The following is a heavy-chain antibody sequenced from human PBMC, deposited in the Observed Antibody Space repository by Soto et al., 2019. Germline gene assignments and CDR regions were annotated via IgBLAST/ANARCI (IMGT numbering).Heavy chain of an antibody. CDR2: ISAYNGNT. J-gene: IGHJ4*02. Sequence: ASVKVSCKASGYTFTSYGISWVRQAPGQGLEWMGWISAYNGNTNYAQKLQGRVTMTTDTSTSTAYMELRSLRSDDTAVYYCARDLLLQFGELSPFDYWGQGTLVTVSS. V-gene: IGHV1-18*01. CDR3: ARDLLLQFGELSPFDY. CDR1: GYTFTSYG. D-gene: IGHD3-10*01.